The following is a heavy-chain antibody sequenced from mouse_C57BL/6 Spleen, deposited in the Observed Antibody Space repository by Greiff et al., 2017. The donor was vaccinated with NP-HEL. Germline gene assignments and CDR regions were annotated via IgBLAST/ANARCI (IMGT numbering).Heavy chain of an antibody. J-gene: IGHJ2*01. CDR2: INPSNGGT. V-gene: IGHV1-53*01. CDR1: GYTFTSYW. D-gene: IGHD1-1*01. CDR3: ARSSVYYYGSVDY. Sequence: QVQLKQPGTELVKPGASVKLSCKASGYTFTSYWMHWVKQRPGQGLEWIGNINPSNGGTNYNEKFKSKATLTVDKSSSTAYMQLSSLTSEDSAVYYCARSSVYYYGSVDYWGQGTTLTVSS.